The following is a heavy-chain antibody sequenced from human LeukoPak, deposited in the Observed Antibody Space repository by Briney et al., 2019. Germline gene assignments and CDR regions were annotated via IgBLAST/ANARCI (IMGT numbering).Heavy chain of an antibody. Sequence: GGSLRLSCTASGFTFSTYAMTWVRQAPGKGLEWVSDVSDNGGDTSYADSVKGRFSISRDNAKNTVYLQMDSRRAEDTAQYYCARGTLAGYFLGYWGQGTLVTVSS. CDR2: VSDNGGDT. V-gene: IGHV3-23*01. CDR1: GFTFSTYA. J-gene: IGHJ4*02. D-gene: IGHD3-9*01. CDR3: ARGTLAGYFLGY.